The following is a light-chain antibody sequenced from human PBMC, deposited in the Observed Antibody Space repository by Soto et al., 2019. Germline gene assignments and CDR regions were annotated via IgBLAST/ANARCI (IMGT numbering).Light chain of an antibody. V-gene: IGKV1-39*01. CDR2: GTS. J-gene: IGKJ2*01. CDR1: HTIATY. Sequence: EIQMTQSPSSLSASVGDRVTLTCRASHTIATYLNWYQQKAGRVPEVLIYGTSKLQPGVPSRFTGSRYGTDFTLTINNVQPEDFATYYCQQFYYYPHTFGPGTKLEVK. CDR3: QQFYYYPHT.